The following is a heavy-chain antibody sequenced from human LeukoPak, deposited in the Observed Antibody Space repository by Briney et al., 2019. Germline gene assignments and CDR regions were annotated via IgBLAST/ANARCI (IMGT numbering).Heavy chain of an antibody. J-gene: IGHJ4*02. CDR2: INPNSGGT. Sequence: ASVKVSCKASGYTFTSYDINWVRQATGQGLEWMGWINPNSGGTNYAQKFQGRVTMTRDTSISTAYMELSRLRSDDKAVYYCARDSSSSAFDYWGQGTLVTVSS. V-gene: IGHV1-2*02. CDR3: ARDSSSSAFDY. D-gene: IGHD6-6*01. CDR1: GYTFTSYD.